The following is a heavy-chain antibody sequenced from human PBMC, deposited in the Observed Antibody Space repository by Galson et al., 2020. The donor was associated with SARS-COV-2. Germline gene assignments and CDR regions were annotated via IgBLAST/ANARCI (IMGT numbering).Heavy chain of an antibody. CDR3: VRDLGEYSSSSLKF. CDR1: GYDFIKYG. V-gene: IGHV1-18*01. Sequence: ASVKVSCKASGYDFIKYGINWVRQAPGQGLEWMGWISGDSQNTNYARNFQVRATMTTDTSTTTAFMELRSLTSDDTAVYYCVRDLGEYSSSSLKFWGQGTLVTVSS. D-gene: IGHD6-6*01. J-gene: IGHJ4*02. CDR2: ISGDSQNT.